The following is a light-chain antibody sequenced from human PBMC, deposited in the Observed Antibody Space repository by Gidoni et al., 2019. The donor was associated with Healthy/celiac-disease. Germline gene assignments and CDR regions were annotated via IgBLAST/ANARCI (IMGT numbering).Light chain of an antibody. CDR1: QSVSSSY. CDR2: GAS. V-gene: IGKV3-20*01. CDR3: QQYGSSPPVT. J-gene: IGKJ1*01. Sequence: EIVLTQSPGTLSLSPGEGATLSCRASQSVSSSYLAWYQQKPGQAPRPLIYGASSRATGIPDRFSGSGSGTGFTLTISRLEPEDFAVYYCQQYGSSPPVTFGKGTKVEIK.